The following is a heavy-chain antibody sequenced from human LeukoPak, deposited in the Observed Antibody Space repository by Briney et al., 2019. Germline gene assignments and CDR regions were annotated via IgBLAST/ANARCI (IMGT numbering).Heavy chain of an antibody. J-gene: IGHJ4*02. CDR2: IYMSGMT. CDR3: VRDYYASGSYGVDN. D-gene: IGHD3-10*01. V-gene: IGHV4-4*07. Sequence: SETLSLTCSVSGGSLRSYFWSWIRQPAGKGMEWIGRIYMSGMTNYNPSLESRVTMSIDTSKNQFSLKLSSVTAADTAVYYCVRDYYASGSYGVDNWGQGTLVTVSS. CDR1: GGSLRSYF.